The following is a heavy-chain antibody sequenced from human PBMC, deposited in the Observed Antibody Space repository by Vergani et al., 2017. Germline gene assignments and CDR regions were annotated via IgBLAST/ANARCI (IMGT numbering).Heavy chain of an antibody. Sequence: QVQLVQSGAEVKKPGSSVKVSCKASGGTFSSYAISWVRQAPGQGLEWMGGIIPIFGTANYAQKFPGRVTITADESTSTADMELSSLRSEDTSVYYCASQGIGLVYCSSTSCYRGYNWFDPWGQGTLVTVSS. V-gene: IGHV1-69*01. D-gene: IGHD2-2*02. CDR3: ASQGIGLVYCSSTSCYRGYNWFDP. J-gene: IGHJ5*02. CDR1: GGTFSSYA. CDR2: IIPIFGTA.